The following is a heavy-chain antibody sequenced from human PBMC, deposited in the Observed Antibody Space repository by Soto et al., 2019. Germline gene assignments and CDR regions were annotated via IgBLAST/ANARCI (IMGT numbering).Heavy chain of an antibody. CDR1: GFTFSDYW. CDR2: LSPDGRST. Sequence: EVQLVESGGGLVQPGGALRLSCAASGFTFSDYWMRWLRQAPGKGLVWVSRLSPDGRSTSYADSLKGRFTISRDNAKNTLYLQMNSLRDEDTAVYYCARPLTNYGDCVGPFDYWGQGALVTVSS. CDR3: ARPLTNYGDCVGPFDY. D-gene: IGHD4-17*01. J-gene: IGHJ4*02. V-gene: IGHV3-74*01.